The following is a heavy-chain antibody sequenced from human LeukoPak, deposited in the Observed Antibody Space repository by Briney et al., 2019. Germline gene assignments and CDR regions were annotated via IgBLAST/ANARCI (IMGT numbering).Heavy chain of an antibody. CDR3: TRENRPFCPFAY. V-gene: IGHV4-4*02. CDR2: ISHSGTT. CDR1: GXSIDITNY. D-gene: IGHD2/OR15-2a*01. Sequence: SETLSLTCAVSGXSIDITNYWSWVRQAPGKGLEWIGEISHSGTTNYSPSLRSRVAMSLDRANNQFSLNLTSVTDADTAVYYCTRENRPFCPFAYWGQGVLVTVSS. J-gene: IGHJ4*02.